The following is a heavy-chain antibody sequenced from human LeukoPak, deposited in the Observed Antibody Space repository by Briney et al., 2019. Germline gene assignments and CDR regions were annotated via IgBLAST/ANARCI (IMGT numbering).Heavy chain of an antibody. CDR1: GYTFTSYW. D-gene: IGHD5-12*01. CDR3: ATHRGYTGYDYEGYSDY. CDR2: IYPGDSDT. J-gene: IGHJ4*02. V-gene: IGHV5-51*01. Sequence: GESLKISCKASGYTFTSYWIGWVRQMPGKGLEWMGIIYPGDSDTRYSPSFQGQVTISADKSINTAYLQWSSLKASDTAMYYCATHRGYTGYDYEGYSDYWGQGTLVTVSS.